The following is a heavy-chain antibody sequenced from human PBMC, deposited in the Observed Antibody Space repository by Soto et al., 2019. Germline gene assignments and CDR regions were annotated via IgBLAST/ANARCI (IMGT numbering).Heavy chain of an antibody. CDR3: ARDARKPVTTDYYYYGMDV. Sequence: GGSLRLSCAASGFTFSSYGMHWVRQAPGKGLEWVAVIWYDGSNKYYADSVKGRFTISRDNSKNTLYLQMNSLRAEDTAVYYCARDARKPVTTDYYYYGMDVWGQGTTVTVSS. V-gene: IGHV3-33*01. CDR2: IWYDGSNK. D-gene: IGHD4-17*01. CDR1: GFTFSSYG. J-gene: IGHJ6*02.